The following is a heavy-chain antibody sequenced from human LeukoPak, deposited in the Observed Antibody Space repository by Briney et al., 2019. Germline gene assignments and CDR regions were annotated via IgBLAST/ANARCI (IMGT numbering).Heavy chain of an antibody. CDR2: IYYGGST. D-gene: IGHD6-13*01. Sequence: SGTLSLTCGVSGGSVISTNWWTWVRQPPGKGLEWIGYIYYGGSTNYNPSLKSRVTISVDTSKNQFSLKLSSVTAADTAVYYCARHSTPRYSSSWFDYWGQGTLVTVSS. CDR3: ARHSTPRYSSSWFDY. CDR1: GGSVISTNW. J-gene: IGHJ4*02. V-gene: IGHV4-4*02.